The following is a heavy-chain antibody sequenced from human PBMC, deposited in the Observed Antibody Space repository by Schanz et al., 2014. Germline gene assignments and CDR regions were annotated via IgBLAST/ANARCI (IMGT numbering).Heavy chain of an antibody. D-gene: IGHD1-1*01. CDR1: GFTFRSYA. Sequence: EVQLLESGGGLVQPGGSLRLSCIGSGFTFRSYALGWVRQAPGKGLEWVSLVSASGGGPFYADSVKGRFIISRDTSKNTLYLLLNSLRAEDTAVYYCARDGAELYYFDDWGQGTLVTVSS. CDR2: VSASGGGP. J-gene: IGHJ4*02. V-gene: IGHV3-23*01. CDR3: ARDGAELYYFDD.